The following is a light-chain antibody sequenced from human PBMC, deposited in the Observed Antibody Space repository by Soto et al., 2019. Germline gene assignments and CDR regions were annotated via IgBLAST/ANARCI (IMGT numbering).Light chain of an antibody. CDR1: QGISSY. CDR3: QQLNSYPIT. V-gene: IGKV1-9*01. J-gene: IGKJ4*01. CDR2: AAS. Sequence: DIQLTQSPSFLSASVGDRVIITCRASQGISSYLGWYQQKPGKAPKLLIYAASTLQSGVPSRFSGSGSGTEFTLTISSLQPEDFASYFCQQLNSYPITFGGGTKVDI.